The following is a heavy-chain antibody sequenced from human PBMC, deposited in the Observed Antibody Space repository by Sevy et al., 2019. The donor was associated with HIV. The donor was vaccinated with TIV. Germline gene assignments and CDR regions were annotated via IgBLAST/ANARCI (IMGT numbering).Heavy chain of an antibody. V-gene: IGHV3-48*02. CDR3: VRDERAIASHFDY. CDR1: GFTLSSYT. D-gene: IGHD2-21*01. J-gene: IGHJ4*02. CDR2: FDRTDIT. Sequence: GGSLRLSCEASGFTLSSYTMNWVRQSPEKGLEWVATFDRTDITHYADSVKGRFIISRDTLKNSLFLQMNSLRDDDTAMYFCVRDERAIASHFDYWGRGTLVTVSS.